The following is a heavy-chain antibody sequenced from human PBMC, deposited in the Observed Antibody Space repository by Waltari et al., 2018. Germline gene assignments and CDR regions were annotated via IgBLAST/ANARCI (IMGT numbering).Heavy chain of an antibody. V-gene: IGHV1-8*01. Sequence: QVQLVQSGAEVKKPGASVKVSCKASGYTFTSYDINWVRQATGQGLEWMGWMNPNSGNTGYAQKFQGRVTRTRNTSISTAYRELSSLRSEDTAVYYCARGAVTAHYYYYGMDVWGQGTTVTVSS. J-gene: IGHJ6*02. CDR2: MNPNSGNT. CDR1: GYTFTSYD. D-gene: IGHD2-21*02. CDR3: ARGAVTAHYYYYGMDV.